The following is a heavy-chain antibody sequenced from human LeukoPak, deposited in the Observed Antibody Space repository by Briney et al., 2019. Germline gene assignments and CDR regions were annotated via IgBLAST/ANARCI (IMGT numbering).Heavy chain of an antibody. Sequence: PGGSLRLSCAASGFTFSNERMHWVRQAPGKGLFWVSYIDSDGSSATYADSVKGRFIISRDNARSTLYLHMNSLRAEDTGVYFCAKRDPPLPYWGQGTQVTVSS. CDR1: GFTFSNER. CDR3: AKRDPPLPY. D-gene: IGHD5-24*01. CDR2: IDSDGSSA. J-gene: IGHJ4*02. V-gene: IGHV3-74*01.